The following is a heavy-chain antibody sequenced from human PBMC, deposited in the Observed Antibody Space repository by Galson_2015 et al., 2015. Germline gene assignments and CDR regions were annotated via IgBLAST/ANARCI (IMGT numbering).Heavy chain of an antibody. J-gene: IGHJ1*01. Sequence: SLRLSCAASGFTFSSYAMSWVRQAPGKGLEWVSAISGSGGSTYYADSVKGRFTISRDNSKNTLYLQMNSLRAEDTAVYYCAKSSGVGANPAEYFQHWGQGTLVTVSS. V-gene: IGHV3-23*01. CDR2: ISGSGGST. D-gene: IGHD1-26*01. CDR1: GFTFSSYA. CDR3: AKSSGVGANPAEYFQH.